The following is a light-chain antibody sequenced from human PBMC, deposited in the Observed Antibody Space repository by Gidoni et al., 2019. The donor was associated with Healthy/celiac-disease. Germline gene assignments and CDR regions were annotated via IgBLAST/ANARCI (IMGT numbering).Light chain of an antibody. Sequence: QPVLTQPPPASGTPGQGVTIPCSGSSSNIGSNYVYWYQQLPGTAPKLLIYRNNQRPSGVPDRFSGSKSGTSASLAISGLRSEDEADYYCAAWDDSLSGVVFGGGTKLTVL. CDR3: AAWDDSLSGVV. J-gene: IGLJ2*01. CDR2: RNN. V-gene: IGLV1-47*01. CDR1: SSNIGSNY.